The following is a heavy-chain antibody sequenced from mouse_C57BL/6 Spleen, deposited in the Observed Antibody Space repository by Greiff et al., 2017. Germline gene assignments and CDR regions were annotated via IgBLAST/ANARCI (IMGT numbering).Heavy chain of an antibody. CDR1: GYAFSSYW. D-gene: IGHD1-1*01. CDR3: AREDNYGSSYGFAY. CDR2: IYPGDGDT. Sequence: QVQLQQSGAELVKPGASVKISCKASGYAFSSYWMNWVKQRPGKGLEWIGQIYPGDGDTNYNGKFKGKATLTADKSSSTAYMQLSSLTSEDSSVYFCAREDNYGSSYGFAYWGQGTLVTVAA. J-gene: IGHJ3*01. V-gene: IGHV1-80*01.